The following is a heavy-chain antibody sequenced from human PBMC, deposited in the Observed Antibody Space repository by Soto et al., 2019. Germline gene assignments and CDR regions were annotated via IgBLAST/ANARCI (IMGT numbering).Heavy chain of an antibody. J-gene: IGHJ5*02. CDR2: IYYSGST. V-gene: IGHV4-31*03. CDR1: GGSISSRGYY. Sequence: PLEPLCLTYTVSGGSISSRGYYWSWNRQHPGKGLEWIGYIYYSGSTYYNPSLKSRVTISVDTSKNQFSLKLSSVTAADTAVYYRARSIDPWGQGTLVTVSS. CDR3: ARSIDP.